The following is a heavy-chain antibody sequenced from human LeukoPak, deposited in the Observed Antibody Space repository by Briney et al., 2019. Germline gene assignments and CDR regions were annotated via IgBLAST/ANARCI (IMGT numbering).Heavy chain of an antibody. D-gene: IGHD7-27*01. J-gene: IGHJ4*02. CDR1: GITFTSYY. V-gene: IGHV1-2*02. Sequence: ASVKVSCKPSGITFTSYYIHWVRQAPGQGLEWMGWMNPSSGSTKFAQKFQGRVSMTRDTSISAAYLDLSSLRFDDTAVYFCARGTGDWGLHYFAYWGQGTLVIVSS. CDR3: ARGTGDWGLHYFAY. CDR2: MNPSSGST.